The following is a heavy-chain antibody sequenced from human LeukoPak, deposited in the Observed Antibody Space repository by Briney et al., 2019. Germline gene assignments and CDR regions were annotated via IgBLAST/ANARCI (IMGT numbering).Heavy chain of an antibody. CDR2: IYYSGST. CDR1: GGSISSGGYY. D-gene: IGHD6-19*01. J-gene: IGHJ4*02. Sequence: PSQTLSLTCTVSGGSISSGGYYWSWLRQHPGKGLEWIGYIYYSGSTYYNPSLKSRVTISVDTSKNQFSLKLSSVTAADTAVYYCARDNQQWLALDYWGQGTLVTVSS. V-gene: IGHV4-31*03. CDR3: ARDNQQWLALDY.